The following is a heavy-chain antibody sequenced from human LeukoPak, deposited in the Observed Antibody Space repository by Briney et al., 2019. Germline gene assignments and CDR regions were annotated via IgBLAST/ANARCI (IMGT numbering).Heavy chain of an antibody. CDR3: ARGVPAGPGYYYYYMDV. V-gene: IGHV4-61*02. D-gene: IGHD2-2*01. J-gene: IGHJ6*03. CDR2: IYTSGST. CDR1: GGSISSSSYY. Sequence: ASETLSLTCTVSGGSISSSSYYWSWIRQPAGKGLEWIGRIYTSGSTNYNPSLKSRVTMSVDTSKNQFSLKLSSVTAADTAVYYCARGVPAGPGYYYYYMDVWGKGTTVTVSS.